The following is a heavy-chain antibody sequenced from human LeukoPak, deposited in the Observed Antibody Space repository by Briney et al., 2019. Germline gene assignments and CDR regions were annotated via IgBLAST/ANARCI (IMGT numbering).Heavy chain of an antibody. CDR2: ISGSGGST. Sequence: PGGSLRLSCAASGFTFSSYAMSWVRQAPGKGLEWVSAISGSGGSTYYADAVKGRFTISRDNSKNTLHLQMNSLRAEDTAVYYCAKEEYQLLYYYYYYYMDVWGKGTTVTVSS. J-gene: IGHJ6*03. CDR3: AKEEYQLLYYYYYYYMDV. V-gene: IGHV3-23*01. CDR1: GFTFSSYA. D-gene: IGHD2-2*02.